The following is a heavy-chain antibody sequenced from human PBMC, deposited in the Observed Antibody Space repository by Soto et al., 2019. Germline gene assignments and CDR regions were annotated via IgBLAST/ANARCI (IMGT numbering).Heavy chain of an antibody. CDR3: ARLGYCSSTRCYYYGMDV. CDR1: GFSLSSFE. D-gene: IGHD2-2*01. V-gene: IGHV3-30*03. CDR2: ISHEGENK. Sequence: GGSLRLSFEVSGFSLSSFEMHWVRQSPGKGLEWVAFISHEGENKYYADSVKGRFTISRDNSKNTLYLQMNSLRAEDTAVYYCARLGYCSSTRCYYYGMDVWGQGTTVTVSS. J-gene: IGHJ6*02.